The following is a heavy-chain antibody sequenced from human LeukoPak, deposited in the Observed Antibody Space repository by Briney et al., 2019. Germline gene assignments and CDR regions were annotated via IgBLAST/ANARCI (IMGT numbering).Heavy chain of an antibody. CDR3: AKDLGYSYGSYFDY. CDR2: ISYDGSNK. Sequence: GGSLRLSCAASGFTFSSYAMHWVRQAPGKGLEWVAVISYDGSNKYYADSVKGRFTISRDNSKNTLYLQMNSLRAEDTAVYYCAKDLGYSYGSYFDYWGQGTLVTVSS. CDR1: GFTFSSYA. J-gene: IGHJ4*02. D-gene: IGHD5-18*01. V-gene: IGHV3-30*04.